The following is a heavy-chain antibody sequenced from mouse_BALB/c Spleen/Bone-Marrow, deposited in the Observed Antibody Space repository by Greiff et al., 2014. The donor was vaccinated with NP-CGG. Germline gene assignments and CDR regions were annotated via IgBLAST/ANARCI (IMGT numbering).Heavy chain of an antibody. CDR3: ARSPYGNHFDY. V-gene: IGHV5-6-2*01. D-gene: IGHD2-10*02. J-gene: IGHJ2*01. CDR1: GFTFSSYY. Sequence: EVKLVESGGGLVKLGGSLKLSCAASGFTFSSYYMSWVRQTPEKRLELVAAINSNGGSTYYPGTVKGRFTISRDNAKNTLYLQMSSLKSEDTALYYCARSPYGNHFDYWGQGTTLTVSS. CDR2: INSNGGST.